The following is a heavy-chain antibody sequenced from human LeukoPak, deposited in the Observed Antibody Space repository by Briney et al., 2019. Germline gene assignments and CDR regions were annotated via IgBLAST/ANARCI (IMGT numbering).Heavy chain of an antibody. CDR1: GFTFSSYW. V-gene: IGHV3-7*01. J-gene: IGHJ6*03. Sequence: TGGSLRLSCAASGFTFSSYWVSWVRQAPGKGLEWVANIKQDGSEKYYVDSVKGRFTISRDNAKNSLYLQMNSLRAEDTAVYYCARDVWDYYYYYYMDVWGKGTTVTVSS. CDR2: IKQDGSEK. D-gene: IGHD3-16*01. CDR3: ARDVWDYYYYYYMDV.